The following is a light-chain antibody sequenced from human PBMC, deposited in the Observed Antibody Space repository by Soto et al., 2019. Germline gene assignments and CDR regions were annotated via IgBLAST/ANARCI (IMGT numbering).Light chain of an antibody. CDR3: SSYISSSTPLV. CDR1: SSDVGGYNY. CDR2: DVT. Sequence: QSALTQPASVSGSPGQSITISCTGTSSDVGGYNYVSWYQQHPGKAPKLMIYDVTNRPSGVSNRFSGSKSGNTASLTISGVQAEDEADYYCSSYISSSTPLVFGGGTKLTVL. V-gene: IGLV2-14*01. J-gene: IGLJ3*02.